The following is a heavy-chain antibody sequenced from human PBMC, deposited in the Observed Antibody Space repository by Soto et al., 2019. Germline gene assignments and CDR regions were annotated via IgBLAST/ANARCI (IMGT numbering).Heavy chain of an antibody. V-gene: IGHV1-69*13. Sequence: SVKVSCKASGGTFSSYAISWVRQAPGQGLEWMGGIIPIFGTANYAQKFQGRVTITADESTSTAYMELSSLRSEDTAVHYCARLRSSGRYYFDYWGQGTLVTVSS. CDR3: ARLRSSGRYYFDY. CDR2: IIPIFGTA. CDR1: GGTFSSYA. J-gene: IGHJ4*02. D-gene: IGHD3-3*01.